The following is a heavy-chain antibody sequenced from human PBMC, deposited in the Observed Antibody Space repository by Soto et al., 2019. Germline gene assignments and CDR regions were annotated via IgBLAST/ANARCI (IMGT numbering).Heavy chain of an antibody. CDR3: AKTAVGAKELFAY. Sequence: GGSLRLSCAASGFTFSSYGMHWVRQAPGKGLEWVAVIWYDASSEYYADSVKGRFTISRDNSKNTLYLQMNSLRVEDMAVYYCAKTAVGAKELFAYWGQGTLVTVSS. D-gene: IGHD1-26*01. CDR2: IWYDASSE. V-gene: IGHV3-33*06. J-gene: IGHJ4*02. CDR1: GFTFSSYG.